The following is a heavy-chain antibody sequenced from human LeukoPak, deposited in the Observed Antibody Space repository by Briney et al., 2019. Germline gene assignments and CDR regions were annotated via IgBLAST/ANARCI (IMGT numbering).Heavy chain of an antibody. CDR3: AKDRNGSGSYSYYFDY. CDR1: GFTFTSYG. D-gene: IGHD3-10*01. CDR2: IRYDGSNK. V-gene: IGHV3-30*02. J-gene: IGHJ4*02. Sequence: GGSLRFSCAASGFTFTSYGMHWVRQAPGKGLEWVAFIRYDGSNKYYADSVKGRFTISRDNSKNTLYLQMNSLRAEDTAVYYCAKDRNGSGSYSYYFDYWGQGTLVTVSS.